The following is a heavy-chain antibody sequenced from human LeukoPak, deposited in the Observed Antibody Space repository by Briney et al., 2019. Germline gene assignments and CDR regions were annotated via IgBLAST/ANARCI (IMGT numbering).Heavy chain of an antibody. Sequence: GGSLRLSCAASGFTFTTYYMSWVRQAPGKGLEWVSAVSGSAGSTYYADSVKGRFTISRDNSKNTLYLQMNSLRAEDTAVYYCAVSFYYYYMDVWGKGTTVTVSS. D-gene: IGHD1-7*01. CDR2: VSGSAGST. J-gene: IGHJ6*03. CDR1: GFTFTTYY. V-gene: IGHV3-23*01. CDR3: AVSFYYYYMDV.